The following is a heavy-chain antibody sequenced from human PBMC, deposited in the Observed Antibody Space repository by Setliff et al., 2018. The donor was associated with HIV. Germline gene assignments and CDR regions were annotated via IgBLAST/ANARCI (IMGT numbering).Heavy chain of an antibody. CDR1: GYTFISYA. Sequence: ASVKVSCKASGYTFISYAIHWVRQAPGQSLEWMGWITGGSGNTKYSEKFQGRVTLTRDTSASTAYMELSSLRSEDTAVYYCSKEKFTFTVVRGVIDSWGQGTLVTRLL. D-gene: IGHD3-10*01. CDR2: ITGGSGNT. J-gene: IGHJ4*02. V-gene: IGHV1-3*01. CDR3: SKEKFTFTVVRGVIDS.